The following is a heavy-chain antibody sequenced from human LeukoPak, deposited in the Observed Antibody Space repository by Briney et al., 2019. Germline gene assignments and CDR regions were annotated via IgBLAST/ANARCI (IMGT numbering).Heavy chain of an antibody. CDR1: GGSISSYY. J-gene: IGHJ4*02. D-gene: IGHD3-10*01. V-gene: IGHV4-59*01. Sequence: SETLSLTCTVSGGSISSYYWSWIRQPPGKGLEWIGYTYYSGSTNYNPSLKSRVTISVDTSKNQFSLKLSSVTAADTAVHYCARDRDYYGSGSYFDYWGQGTLVTVSS. CDR3: ARDRDYYGSGSYFDY. CDR2: TYYSGST.